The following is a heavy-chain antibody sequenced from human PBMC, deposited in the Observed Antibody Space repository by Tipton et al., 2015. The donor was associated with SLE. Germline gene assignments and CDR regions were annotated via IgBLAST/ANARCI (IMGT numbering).Heavy chain of an antibody. V-gene: IGHV4-61*02. J-gene: IGHJ6*02. D-gene: IGHD6-6*01. CDR2: IYTSGST. CDR3: AREKRSSRGKGMDV. CDR1: GGSISSGSYY. Sequence: TLSLTCTVSGGSISSGSYYWSWIRQPAGKGLEWIGRIYTSGSTNYNPSLKSRVTISVDTSKNQFSLKLSSVTAADTAVYYCAREKRSSRGKGMDVWGQGTTVTVSS.